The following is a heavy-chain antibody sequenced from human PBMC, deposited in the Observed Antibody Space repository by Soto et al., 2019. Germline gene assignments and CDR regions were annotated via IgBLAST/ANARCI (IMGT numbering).Heavy chain of an antibody. CDR1: GGSISSGGYY. CDR3: ARATYYYDSSGYSDRVLDY. V-gene: IGHV4-31*03. D-gene: IGHD3-22*01. Sequence: QVQLQESGRGLVKPSQTLSLTCTVSGGSISSGGYYWSWIRQHPGKGLEWIGYIYYSGNTYYNPSLKSRVTISEDTSKNQFSLKLSSVTAADTAVYYCARATYYYDSSGYSDRVLDYWGQGTLVTVSS. J-gene: IGHJ4*02. CDR2: IYYSGNT.